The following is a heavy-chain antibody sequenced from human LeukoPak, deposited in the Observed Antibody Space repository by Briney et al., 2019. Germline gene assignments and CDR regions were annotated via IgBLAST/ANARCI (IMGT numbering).Heavy chain of an antibody. D-gene: IGHD3-10*01. CDR2: IYHSGST. CDR1: GGSFSGYY. V-gene: IGHV4-34*01. J-gene: IGHJ3*02. CDR3: ARYYYGSGEGAFDI. Sequence: SETLSLTCAVYGGSFSGYYWSWIRQPPGKGLEWIGEIYHSGSTNYNPSLKSRVTISVDKSKNQFSLKLSSVTAADTAVYYCARYYYGSGEGAFDIWGQGTMVTVSS.